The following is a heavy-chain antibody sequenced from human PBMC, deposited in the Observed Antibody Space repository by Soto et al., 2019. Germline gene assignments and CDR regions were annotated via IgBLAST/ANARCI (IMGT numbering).Heavy chain of an antibody. CDR3: ARDPGHSYGYN. Sequence: SVKVSCKASGGTFSSYTISWVRQAPGQGLEWMGWINPINGNTNYAQKFQGRVTITRDTSASTAYMELSSLRSEDTAVYYCARDPGHSYGYNWGQGTLVTVSS. V-gene: IGHV1-69*08. J-gene: IGHJ4*02. CDR2: INPINGNT. CDR1: GGTFSSYT. D-gene: IGHD5-18*01.